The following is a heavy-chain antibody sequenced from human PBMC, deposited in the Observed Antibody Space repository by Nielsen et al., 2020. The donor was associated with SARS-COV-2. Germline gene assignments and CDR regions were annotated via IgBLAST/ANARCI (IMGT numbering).Heavy chain of an antibody. CDR3: ARADYVWGSYRSPILDY. D-gene: IGHD3-16*02. CDR1: GFTFSSYW. CDR2: ISSSGSTI. V-gene: IGHV3-48*04. Sequence: GGSLRLSCAASGFTFSSYWMSWVRQAPGKGLEWVSYISSSGSTIYYADSVKGRFTISRDNAKNSLYLQMNSLRAEDTAVYYCARADYVWGSYRSPILDYWGQGTLVTVSS. J-gene: IGHJ4*02.